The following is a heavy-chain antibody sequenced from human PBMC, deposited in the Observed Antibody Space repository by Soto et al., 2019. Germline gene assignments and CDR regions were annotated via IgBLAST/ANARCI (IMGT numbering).Heavy chain of an antibody. CDR3: AKDTIAARSGAFDI. Sequence: GGSLRLSCAASGFTFDDYAMHWVRQAPGKGLEWVSGISWNSGSIGYADSVKGRFTISRDNAKNSLYLQMNSLRAEDTALYYCAKDTIAARSGAFDIWGQGTMVTVSS. CDR2: ISWNSGSI. V-gene: IGHV3-9*01. CDR1: GFTFDDYA. D-gene: IGHD6-6*01. J-gene: IGHJ3*02.